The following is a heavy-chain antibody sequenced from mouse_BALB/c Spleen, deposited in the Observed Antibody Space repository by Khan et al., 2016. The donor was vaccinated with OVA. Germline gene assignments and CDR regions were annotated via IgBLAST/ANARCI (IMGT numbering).Heavy chain of an antibody. CDR3: ERAGLTYGYVMDY. J-gene: IGHJ4*01. D-gene: IGHD1-1*01. Sequence: EVQLQQSGPELVKPGASVKISCKTSGYTFTEYSMHWVKQSHGKNLEWIGGINPNNGGTAYNPKFRDKTTLTVDKSSTPAYMQLRTLTSEDAAVYYCERAGLTYGYVMDYWGQGTSVTVSS. V-gene: IGHV1-18*01. CDR2: INPNNGGT. CDR1: GYTFTEYS.